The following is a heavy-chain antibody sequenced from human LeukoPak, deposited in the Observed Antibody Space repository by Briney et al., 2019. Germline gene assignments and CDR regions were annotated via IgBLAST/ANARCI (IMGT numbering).Heavy chain of an antibody. J-gene: IGHJ4*02. CDR3: AKDVLAFCGGDCYSLGY. CDR2: IHHDGNFK. CDR1: RFTFSSYG. Sequence: PGGSLRLSCATSRFTFSSYGLHWVRQAPGKGLEWVAFIHHDGNFKYYADSVKGRFTIPRDNSKDTLYLQMNSLRPEDTAVYYCAKDVLAFCGGDCYSLGYWGQGTLVTVSS. V-gene: IGHV3-30*02. D-gene: IGHD2-21*02.